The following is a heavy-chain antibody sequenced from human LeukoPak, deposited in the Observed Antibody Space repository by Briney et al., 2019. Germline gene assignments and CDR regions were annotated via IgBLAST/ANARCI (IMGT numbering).Heavy chain of an antibody. CDR3: ARRAGLTGTTLGFDP. D-gene: IGHD1-20*01. CDR2: IDPSDSYT. V-gene: IGHV5-10-1*01. Sequence: PGESLKISCKGSGYTFTNYWISWVRQLPGKGLEWMGRIDPSDSYTNYSPSFQGHVTISADKSISTAYLQWSSLKASDTAMYYCARRAGLTGTTLGFDPWGQGTLVTVSS. J-gene: IGHJ5*02. CDR1: GYTFTNYW.